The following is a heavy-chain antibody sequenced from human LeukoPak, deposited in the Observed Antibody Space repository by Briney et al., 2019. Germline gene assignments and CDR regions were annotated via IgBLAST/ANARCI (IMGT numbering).Heavy chain of an antibody. CDR1: GGSISSGDY. V-gene: IGHV4-30-2*01. CDR2: IYHSGST. J-gene: IGHJ5*02. CDR3: AGLYSSGWPIRRDFDP. Sequence: SQTLSLTCSVSGGSISSGDYWSWIRQPPGKGLEWIGYIYHSGSTYYNPSLKSRVTISVDRSKNQFSLKLSSVTAADTAVYYCAGLYSSGWPIRRDFDPWGQGTLVTVSS. D-gene: IGHD6-19*01.